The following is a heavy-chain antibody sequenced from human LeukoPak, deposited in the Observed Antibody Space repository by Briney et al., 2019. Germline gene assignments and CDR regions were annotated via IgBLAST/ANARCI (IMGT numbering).Heavy chain of an antibody. CDR2: IIPIFGTA. CDR1: GGTFSSYA. Sequence: SVKVSCKASGGTFSSYAISWVRQAPGQGLEWMGGIIPIFGTANYAQKFQGRVTITADKSTSTAYMELSSLRSEDTAVYYCARQETTLNALDYWGQGTLVTVSS. CDR3: ARQETTLNALDY. V-gene: IGHV1-69*06. D-gene: IGHD1-1*01. J-gene: IGHJ4*02.